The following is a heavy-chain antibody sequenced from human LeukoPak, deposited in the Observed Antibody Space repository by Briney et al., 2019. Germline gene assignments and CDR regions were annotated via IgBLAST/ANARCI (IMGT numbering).Heavy chain of an antibody. CDR1: GFTFSSYA. V-gene: IGHV4-34*01. J-gene: IGHJ4*02. CDR2: INHSGST. Sequence: GSLRLSCAASGFTFSSYAMSWIRQPPGKGLEWIGEINHSGSTNYNPSLKSRVTISVDTSKNQFSLKLSSVTAADTAVYYCARGHGGYYYDSSGYYLFGWGQGTLVTVSS. CDR3: ARGHGGYYYDSSGYYLFG. D-gene: IGHD3-22*01.